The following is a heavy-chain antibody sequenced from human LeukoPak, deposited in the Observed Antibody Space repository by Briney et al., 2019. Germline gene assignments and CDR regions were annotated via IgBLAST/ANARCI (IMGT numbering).Heavy chain of an antibody. V-gene: IGHV1-69*05. CDR2: IILIFGTA. D-gene: IGHD6-13*01. Sequence: GASVKVSCKASGYTFTDYYMHWVRQAPGQGLEWMGGIILIFGTANYAQKFQGRVTITTDESTSTAYMELSSLRSEDTAVYYCARSAGGDSSSWYGAPPDAFDIWGQGTMVTVSS. J-gene: IGHJ3*02. CDR1: GYTFTDYY. CDR3: ARSAGGDSSSWYGAPPDAFDI.